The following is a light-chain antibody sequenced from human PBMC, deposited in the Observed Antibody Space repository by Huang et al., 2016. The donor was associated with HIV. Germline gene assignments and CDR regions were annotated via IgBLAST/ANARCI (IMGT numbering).Light chain of an antibody. CDR3: QKYDSAPRT. Sequence: MTQSPPSLSASIGDRVTLTCRASRDISTFLAWYQQKPGKPPRLLIYAASILHSGVPSRFSGGGSGTNFTLTVSSLQPEDVANYYCQKYDSAPRTFGQGPNWNS. CDR1: RDISTF. J-gene: IGKJ1*01. CDR2: AAS. V-gene: IGKV1-27*01.